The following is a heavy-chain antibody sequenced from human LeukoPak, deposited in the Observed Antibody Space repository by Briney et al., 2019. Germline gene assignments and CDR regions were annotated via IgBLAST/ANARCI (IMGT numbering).Heavy chain of an antibody. J-gene: IGHJ3*02. CDR3: ASIVRWQIHDAFDI. Sequence: ASVKVSCKASGGTFSSYAISWVRQAPGQGLEWMGGIIPIFGTANYAQKFQGRVTITADESTSTAYMELSSLRSEDTAVYYCASIVRWQIHDAFDIWGQGTMVTVSS. CDR2: IIPIFGTA. V-gene: IGHV1-69*13. CDR1: GGTFSSYA. D-gene: IGHD4-23*01.